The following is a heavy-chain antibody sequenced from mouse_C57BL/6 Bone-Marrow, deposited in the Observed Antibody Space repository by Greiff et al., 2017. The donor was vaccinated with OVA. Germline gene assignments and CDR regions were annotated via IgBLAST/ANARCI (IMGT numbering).Heavy chain of an antibody. V-gene: IGHV10-1*01. CDR3: VRQGGTGTSWYFDY. D-gene: IGHD4-1*01. Sequence: GGGLVQPKGSLKLSCAASGFSFNTYAMNWVRQAPGKGLEWVARIRSKSNNYATYYADSVKDRFTISRDDSESMLYLQMNNLKTEDTAMYYCVRQGGTGTSWYFDYWGQGTTLTVSS. CDR1: GFSFNTYA. CDR2: IRSKSNNYAT. J-gene: IGHJ2*01.